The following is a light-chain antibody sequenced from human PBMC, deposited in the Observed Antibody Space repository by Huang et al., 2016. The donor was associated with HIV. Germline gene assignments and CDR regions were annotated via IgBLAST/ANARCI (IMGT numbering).Light chain of an antibody. Sequence: EIVMTQSPGTLSVSPGERATLSCRASQSVRSNLAWYQQKPGQAPRRLIYDASTRATGVPARFSGSGSGTQFTLSISSLQSEDFAVYYCQQYDNWPPFTFGPGTKVDI. CDR3: QQYDNWPPFT. CDR1: QSVRSN. V-gene: IGKV3-15*01. J-gene: IGKJ3*01. CDR2: DAS.